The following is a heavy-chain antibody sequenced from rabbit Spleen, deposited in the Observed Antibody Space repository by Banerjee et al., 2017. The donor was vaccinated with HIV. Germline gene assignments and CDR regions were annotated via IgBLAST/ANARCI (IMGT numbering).Heavy chain of an antibody. V-gene: IGHV1S40*01. CDR2: IDIGSSGFT. Sequence: QSLEESGGDLVKPGASLTLTCTASGVSFSSSSYLCWVRQAPGKGLEWIACIDIGSSGFTYFATWAKGRFTISKTSSTTVTLQMTRLTAADTATYFCARDTSTSFSSYGMDLGPRDPRHRL. J-gene: IGHJ6*01. D-gene: IGHD1-1*01. CDR1: GVSFSSSSY. CDR3: ARDTSTSFSSYGMDL.